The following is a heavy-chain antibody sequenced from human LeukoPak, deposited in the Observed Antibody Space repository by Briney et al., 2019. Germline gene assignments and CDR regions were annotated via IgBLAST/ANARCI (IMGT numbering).Heavy chain of an antibody. J-gene: IGHJ4*02. Sequence: PGGSLRLSCAASGFTFSSYWMHWVRQAPGKGLVWVSRINSDGSSTSYADSVKGRFTISRDNAKNSLYLQMNSLRAEDTAVYYCAAMDIVVVVAGLGSRPPVDYWGQGTLVTVSS. V-gene: IGHV3-74*01. CDR1: GFTFSSYW. CDR3: AAMDIVVVVAGLGSRPPVDY. D-gene: IGHD2-15*01. CDR2: INSDGSST.